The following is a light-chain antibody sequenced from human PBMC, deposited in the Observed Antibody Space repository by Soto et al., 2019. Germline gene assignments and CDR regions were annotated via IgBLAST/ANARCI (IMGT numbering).Light chain of an antibody. CDR3: HQYGTSPQT. V-gene: IGKV3D-20*01. Sequence: EIVLTQSPATLSLSPGEKATLSCGASQSVVSNYLAWYPQTPGLAPRLLIYHASIRATGIPERFSGSGSGTDFTLTISRLEPEDFAVYYCHQYGTSPQTFGQGTKVEIK. CDR2: HAS. J-gene: IGKJ1*01. CDR1: QSVVSNY.